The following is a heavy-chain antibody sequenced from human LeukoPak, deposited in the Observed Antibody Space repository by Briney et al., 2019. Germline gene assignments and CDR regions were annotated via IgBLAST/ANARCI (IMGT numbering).Heavy chain of an antibody. V-gene: IGHV3-53*01. J-gene: IGHJ3*02. D-gene: IGHD6-13*01. CDR1: GFTVSSNY. CDR2: IYYDGAT. Sequence: GGSLRLSCAASGFTVSSNYVSWVRQAPGKGLQWVSAIYYDGATYYADSVKGRFIISRDNSKNTLYLQMSSLRAEDTAVYYCATSGEQQVVRRARAFDIWGQGTMVTVSS. CDR3: ATSGEQQVVRRARAFDI.